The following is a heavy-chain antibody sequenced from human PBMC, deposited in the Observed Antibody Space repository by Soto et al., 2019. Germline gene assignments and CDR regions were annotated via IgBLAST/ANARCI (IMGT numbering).Heavy chain of an antibody. CDR2: IYYSGST. V-gene: IGHV4-39*01. Sequence: QLQLQESGPGLVKPSETLSLTCTVSGGSISSSSYYWGWIRQPPGKGLEWIGSIYYSGSTYYNPSLKSRVTISVDTSKNQFSLKLSSVTAADTAVYYCAIAADYDIRWFDPWGQGTLVTVSS. CDR1: GGSISSSSYY. CDR3: AIAADYDIRWFDP. J-gene: IGHJ5*02. D-gene: IGHD3-9*01.